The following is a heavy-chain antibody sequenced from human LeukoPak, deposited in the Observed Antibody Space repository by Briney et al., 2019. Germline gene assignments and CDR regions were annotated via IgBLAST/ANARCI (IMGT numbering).Heavy chain of an antibody. D-gene: IGHD3-10*01. CDR2: IYYSGST. J-gene: IGHJ6*02. CDR1: GGSISSYY. Sequence: PSETLSLTCTVSGGSISSYYWSWIRQPPGKGLEWIGYIYYSGSTNYNPSLKSRVTISVDTSKNQFSLKLSSVTAADTAVYYCARGVVRGVIKSSYGMDVWGQGTTVTVSS. V-gene: IGHV4-59*12. CDR3: ARGVVRGVIKSSYGMDV.